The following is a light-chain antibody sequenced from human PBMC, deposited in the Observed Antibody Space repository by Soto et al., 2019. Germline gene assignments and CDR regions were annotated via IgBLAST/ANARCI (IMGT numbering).Light chain of an antibody. CDR2: GNS. CDR1: SSNIGAGYD. Sequence: QSVLTQPPSVSGAPGQRVTISCTGSSSNIGAGYDVHWYQQLPGTAPKLLIYGNSNRPSGVPDRFSGSKSGTSASLAITGLQAEDEDDDYCQSYDSSMGGAVFGGGTQLTVL. CDR3: QSYDSSMGGAV. J-gene: IGLJ7*01. V-gene: IGLV1-40*01.